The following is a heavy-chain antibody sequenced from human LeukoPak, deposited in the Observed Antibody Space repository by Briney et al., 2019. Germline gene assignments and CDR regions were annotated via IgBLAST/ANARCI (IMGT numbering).Heavy chain of an antibody. CDR2: INHSGST. Sequence: SSETLSLTCAVYGGSFSGYYWSWTRQPPGKGLEWIGEINHSGSTNYNPSLKSRVTISVDTSKNQFSLKLSSVTAADTAVYYCARAAPFGRFKNYYYYYMTSGAKGPRSPSP. CDR3: ARAAPFGRFKNYYYYYMTS. J-gene: IGHJ6*03. V-gene: IGHV4-34*01. D-gene: IGHD3-16*01. CDR1: GGSFSGYY.